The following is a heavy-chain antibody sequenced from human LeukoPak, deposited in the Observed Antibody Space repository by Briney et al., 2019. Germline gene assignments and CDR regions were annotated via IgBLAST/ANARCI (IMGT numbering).Heavy chain of an antibody. CDR2: ISGSGGST. CDR1: GFIFRSYA. D-gene: IGHD5-12*01. Sequence: GGSLRLSCAASGFIFRSYAMSWVRQAPGKGLEWVSTISGSGGSTYYADSVKGRFTISRDNSKNTLYLQVNSLRAEDTAVYYCAKDPRYSGYVNWFDPWGQGTLVTVSS. V-gene: IGHV3-23*01. J-gene: IGHJ5*02. CDR3: AKDPRYSGYVNWFDP.